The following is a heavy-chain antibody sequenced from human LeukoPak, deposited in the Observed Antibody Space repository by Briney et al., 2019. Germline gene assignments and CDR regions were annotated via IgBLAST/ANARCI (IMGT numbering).Heavy chain of an antibody. CDR3: ARDGGAAAPNAFDI. J-gene: IGHJ3*02. V-gene: IGHV4-34*01. D-gene: IGHD6-13*01. Sequence: SETLSLTCAVYGGSFSGYYWSWIRQPPGKGLEWIGKINHSGSTNYNPSLKSRVTISVDTSKNQFSLKLSSVTAADTAVYYCARDGGAAAPNAFDIWGQGTMVTVSS. CDR1: GGSFSGYY. CDR2: INHSGST.